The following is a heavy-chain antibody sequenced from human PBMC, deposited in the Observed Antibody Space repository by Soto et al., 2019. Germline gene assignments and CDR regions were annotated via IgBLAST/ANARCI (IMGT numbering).Heavy chain of an antibody. J-gene: IGHJ2*01. Sequence: QVQLQQWGAGLLKPSETLSLTCAVYGGSFSPYFWSWIRQPPGKGLEWIGEINHSGSTNYNPSLTRRATFSVDTAKNQVSLKLTSVTAADTAVYYGARLASGWQYYSVDFWGRGTPVTVSS. CDR1: GGSFSPYF. V-gene: IGHV4-34*01. CDR2: INHSGST. CDR3: ARLASGWQYYSVDF. D-gene: IGHD6-19*01.